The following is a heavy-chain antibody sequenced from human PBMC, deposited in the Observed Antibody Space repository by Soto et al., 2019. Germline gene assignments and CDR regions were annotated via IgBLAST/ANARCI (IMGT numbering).Heavy chain of an antibody. D-gene: IGHD1-1*01. CDR2: ISSSSDYI. Sequence: EVQLVESGGGLVKHGGSLRLSCAASGFTFSTYSMNWVRQAPGKGLEWVSSISSSSDYIYYADSVKGRFTISRDNAKNSLYLQMNSLSDEDTAVYYCASGGTTGTTATNWFDPWGQGTLVTVSS. CDR3: ASGGTTGTTATNWFDP. J-gene: IGHJ5*02. V-gene: IGHV3-21*01. CDR1: GFTFSTYS.